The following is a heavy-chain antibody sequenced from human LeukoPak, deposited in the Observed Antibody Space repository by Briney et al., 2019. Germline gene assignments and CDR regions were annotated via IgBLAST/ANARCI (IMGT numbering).Heavy chain of an antibody. Sequence: PGRSLRLSCAASGFTFDDYAMHWVRQAPGEGLEWVSGISWNSGSIGYADSVKGRFTISRDNANNSLYLQMNSMRAADTALYYCAKDSGSLPPDAFDIWGQGTMVTVSS. CDR3: AKDSGSLPPDAFDI. V-gene: IGHV3-9*01. CDR2: ISWNSGSI. J-gene: IGHJ3*02. D-gene: IGHD1-26*01. CDR1: GFTFDDYA.